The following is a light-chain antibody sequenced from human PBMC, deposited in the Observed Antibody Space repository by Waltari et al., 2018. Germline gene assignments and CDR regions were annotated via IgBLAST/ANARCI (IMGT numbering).Light chain of an antibody. J-gene: IGKJ3*01. CDR1: QDIASA. CDR3: QQFINYPLT. CDR2: DAS. V-gene: IGKV1D-13*01. Sequence: AIQLTPSPSPLSASVGHRITITCRASQDIASALAWYVQKPGKAPQLLIYDASTLESGVPSRFSGSGSGTDFTLSISGLQPEDFATYYCQQFINYPLTFGPGTTVDIK.